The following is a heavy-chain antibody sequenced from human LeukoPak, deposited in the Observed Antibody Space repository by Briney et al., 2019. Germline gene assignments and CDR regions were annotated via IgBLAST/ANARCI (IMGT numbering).Heavy chain of an antibody. CDR2: ISSSSSTI. V-gene: IGHV3-48*04. CDR3: ARDPGITGMSY. J-gene: IGHJ4*02. CDR1: GFTFSSYS. Sequence: GGSLRLSCAASGFTFSSYSMNWVRQAPGKGLEWVSYISSSSSTIYYADSVKGRFTISRDNAKNSLYLQMNSLRAEDTAVYYCARDPGITGMSYWGQGTLVTVSS. D-gene: IGHD1-20*01.